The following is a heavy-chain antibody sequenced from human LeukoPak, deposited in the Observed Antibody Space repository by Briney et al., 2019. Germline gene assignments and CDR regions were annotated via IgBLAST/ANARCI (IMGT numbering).Heavy chain of an antibody. CDR3: ARDHGGDWEPPTNWFDP. V-gene: IGHV1-2*02. CDR2: INPNSGDT. Sequence: ASVKVSCKASGYTFTGYYMHWVRQAPGQGLEWMGWINPNSGDTNYAQKFQGRVTMTRDTSISTAYMELSRLRSDDTAVYYCARDHGGDWEPPTNWFDPWGQGTLVTVSS. J-gene: IGHJ5*02. CDR1: GYTFTGYY. D-gene: IGHD1-26*01.